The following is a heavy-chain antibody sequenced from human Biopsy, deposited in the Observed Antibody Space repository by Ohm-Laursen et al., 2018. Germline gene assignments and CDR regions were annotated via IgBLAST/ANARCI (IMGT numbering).Heavy chain of an antibody. CDR2: FAPENGRI. CDR3: AADINVWNVNY. CDR1: GYSVTELS. D-gene: IGHD1-1*01. V-gene: IGHV1-24*01. Sequence: ASVKVSCKVSGYSVTELSMHWVRQAPGQGLEWMGGFAPENGRIVYSQKFQGRVTMAEDTSTNTAYMEVWRLRSDDTAVYYCAADINVWNVNYWGQGTQVIVSS. J-gene: IGHJ4*02.